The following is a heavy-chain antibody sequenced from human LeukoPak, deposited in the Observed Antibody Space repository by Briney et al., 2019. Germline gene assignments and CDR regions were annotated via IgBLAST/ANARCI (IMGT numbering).Heavy chain of an antibody. CDR2: ISSSGSTI. CDR1: GFTFSSYA. J-gene: IGHJ4*02. D-gene: IGHD6-13*01. Sequence: GGSLRLSCAASGFTFSSYAMSWVRQAPGKGLEWVSYISSSGSTIYYADSVKGRFTISRDNAKNSLYLQMNSLRAEDTAVYYCARSGVAAAGGFDYWGQGTLVTVSS. V-gene: IGHV3-48*04. CDR3: ARSGVAAAGGFDY.